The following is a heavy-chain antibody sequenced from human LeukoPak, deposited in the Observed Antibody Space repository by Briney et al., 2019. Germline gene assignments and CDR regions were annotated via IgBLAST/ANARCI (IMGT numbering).Heavy chain of an antibody. CDR3: ARSYSSGWNDY. V-gene: IGHV1-69*04. Sequence: GASVKVSCKASGGTFSSYAISWVRQAPGQGLEWMGRIIPILGIANYAQKFQGRVTITADKSTSTAYMELSSLRSEDTAVYYCARSYSSGWNDYWGQGTLVTVSS. CDR1: GGTFSSYA. CDR2: IIPILGIA. J-gene: IGHJ4*02. D-gene: IGHD6-19*01.